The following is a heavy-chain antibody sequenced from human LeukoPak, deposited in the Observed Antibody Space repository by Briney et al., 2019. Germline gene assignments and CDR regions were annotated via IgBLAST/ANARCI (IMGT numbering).Heavy chain of an antibody. J-gene: IGHJ4*02. Sequence: PSETLSLTCAVYGGSFSGYYWSWIRQPPGKGLEWIGDIYYSGSTNYNPSLKSRVTISVDTSKNQFSLKLTSVTAADTAVYFCVRANHFDYWGQGTLVTVSS. CDR2: IYYSGST. CDR1: GGSFSGYY. V-gene: IGHV4-59*01. CDR3: VRANHFDY.